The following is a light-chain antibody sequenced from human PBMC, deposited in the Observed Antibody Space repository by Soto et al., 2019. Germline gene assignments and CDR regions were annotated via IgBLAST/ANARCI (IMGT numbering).Light chain of an antibody. CDR1: QSIGSN. V-gene: IGKV3-15*01. CDR3: QQYNKWPLFT. Sequence: ETVLTQSPATLSVSPGERATLSYRASQSIGSNLAWYQQRPGQPPRLLIYGASTRATGVPARFSGSGSGTEFTLTINSLQSEDFALYYCQQYNKWPLFTFGPGTKVDIK. CDR2: GAS. J-gene: IGKJ3*01.